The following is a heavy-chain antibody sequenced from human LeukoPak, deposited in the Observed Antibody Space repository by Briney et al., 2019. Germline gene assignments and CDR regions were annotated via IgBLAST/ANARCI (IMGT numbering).Heavy chain of an antibody. D-gene: IGHD6-13*01. J-gene: IGHJ6*02. CDR3: ARGRVAAAGTREDVIGMDV. CDR1: GGSFSGYY. V-gene: IGHV4-34*01. Sequence: PSETLSLTCAVYGGSFSGYYWSRIRQPPGKGLEWIGEINHSGSTNCNPSLKSRVTISVDTSKNQFSLKLSSVTAADTAVYYCARGRVAAAGTREDVIGMDVWGQGTTVTVSS. CDR2: INHSGST.